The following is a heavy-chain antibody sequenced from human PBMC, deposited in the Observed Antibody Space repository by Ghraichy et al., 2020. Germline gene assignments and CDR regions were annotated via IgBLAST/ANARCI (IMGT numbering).Heavy chain of an antibody. CDR1: GFTFSDYY. CDR3: ARGRTGTGLSSDY. Sequence: GSLRLSCAASGFTFSDYYMSWIRQAPGKGLEWVSYITTSGGTTYYADSVKGRFTISRDNAKNSLYLQMNGLRAEDTAVHYCARGRTGTGLSSDYWGQGTLVTVSS. V-gene: IGHV3-11*01. D-gene: IGHD1-1*01. CDR2: ITTSGGTT. J-gene: IGHJ4*02.